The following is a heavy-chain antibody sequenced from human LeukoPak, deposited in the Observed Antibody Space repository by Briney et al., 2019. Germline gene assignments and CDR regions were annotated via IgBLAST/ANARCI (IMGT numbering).Heavy chain of an antibody. D-gene: IGHD3-3*01. Sequence: ASVKVSCEASGYTFTSYGNSWVRQAPGQGLEWMGWISAYNGNTNYAQKLQGRVTMTTDTSTSTAYMGLRSLRSDDTAVYYCARGPDYDFWSGSNWFDPWGQGTLVTVSS. CDR3: ARGPDYDFWSGSNWFDP. CDR1: GYTFTSYG. V-gene: IGHV1-18*01. CDR2: ISAYNGNT. J-gene: IGHJ5*02.